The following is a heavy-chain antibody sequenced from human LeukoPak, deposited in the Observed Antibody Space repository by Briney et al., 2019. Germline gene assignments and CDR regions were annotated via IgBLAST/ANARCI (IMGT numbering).Heavy chain of an antibody. CDR2: VKQDGSEK. Sequence: GGSLRLSCAASGFTFSSYWMSWVRQAPGKGLEWVANVKQDGSEKYYVDSVKGRFTISRDNAKNSLYLQMNSLRAEDTAVYYCARGPGGVFGVVIIYHYYYMDVWGKGTTVTVSS. J-gene: IGHJ6*03. CDR3: ARGPGGVFGVVIIYHYYYMDV. CDR1: GFTFSSYW. D-gene: IGHD3-3*01. V-gene: IGHV3-7*04.